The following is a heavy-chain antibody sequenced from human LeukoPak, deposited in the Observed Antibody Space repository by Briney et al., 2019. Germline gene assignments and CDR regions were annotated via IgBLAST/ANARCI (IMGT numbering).Heavy chain of an antibody. V-gene: IGHV4-38-2*02. CDR3: ARDVGDCSGGSCYSWFDP. J-gene: IGHJ5*02. Sequence: SETLSLTCTVSGYSISSDYYWGWIRQPPGKGLEWIGSIHYSGYTYYNPSLKSRVTKSVDMSKNQFSLKLSSVTAADTAVYYCARDVGDCSGGSCYSWFDPWGQGTLVTVSS. D-gene: IGHD2-15*01. CDR1: GYSISSDYY. CDR2: IHYSGYT.